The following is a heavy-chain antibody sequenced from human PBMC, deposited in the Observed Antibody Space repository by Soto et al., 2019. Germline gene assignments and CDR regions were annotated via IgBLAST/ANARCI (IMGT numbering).Heavy chain of an antibody. CDR3: ARDPGYDFWSGYYTGIRTYGMDV. CDR1: GGSISSGGYY. CDR2: IYYSGST. D-gene: IGHD3-3*01. Sequence: TSETLSLTCTVSGGSISSGGYYWSWIRQHPGKGLEWIGYIYYSGSTYYNPSLKSRVTISVDTSKNQFSLKLSSVTAADTAVYYCARDPGYDFWSGYYTGIRTYGMDVWGQGTTVTVSS. J-gene: IGHJ6*02. V-gene: IGHV4-31*03.